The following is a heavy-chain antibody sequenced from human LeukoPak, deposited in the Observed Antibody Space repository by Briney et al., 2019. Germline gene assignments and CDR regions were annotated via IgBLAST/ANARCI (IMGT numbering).Heavy chain of an antibody. D-gene: IGHD3-9*01. Sequence: GGSLRLSCAASGFTFSSYSMNWVRQAPGKGLEWVSSISSSSSYIYYADSVKGRFTISRDNAKNSLYLQMNSLRVEDTAVYYCTRYDVFLTSYPPFDSWGQGTLVTVSS. CDR3: TRYDVFLTSYPPFDS. CDR2: ISSSSSYI. J-gene: IGHJ4*02. CDR1: GFTFSSYS. V-gene: IGHV3-21*01.